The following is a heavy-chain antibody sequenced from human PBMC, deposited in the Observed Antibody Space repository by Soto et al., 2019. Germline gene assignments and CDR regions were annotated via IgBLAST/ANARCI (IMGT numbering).Heavy chain of an antibody. D-gene: IGHD2-15*01. V-gene: IGHV3-74*01. Sequence: EVQLVESGGGLVQPGGSLRLSCAASGFTFSSYWMHWVRQAPGKGLVWVSRINSDGSRTYYADSVKGRFTTSRDNAKHTLYLLMNSLRADYTAVYYCARITCSGPCQGTDWYFDLWGRGTSVTVSS. CDR3: ARITCSGPCQGTDWYFDL. J-gene: IGHJ2*01. CDR2: INSDGSRT. CDR1: GFTFSSYW.